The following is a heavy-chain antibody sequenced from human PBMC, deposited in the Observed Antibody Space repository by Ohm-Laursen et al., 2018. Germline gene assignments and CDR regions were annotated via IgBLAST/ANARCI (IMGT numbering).Heavy chain of an antibody. J-gene: IGHJ4*02. CDR2: ISYDGSNK. D-gene: IGHD3/OR15-3a*01. CDR1: GFTFSSYG. V-gene: IGHV3-30*03. Sequence: SLRLSCTASGFTFSSYGMHWVRQAPGKGLEWVAVISYDGSNKYYADSVKGRFTISRDNAKNTLFLQMNSLRAEDTAVYYCAREDWYYLDSWGQGTLVTVSS. CDR3: AREDWYYLDS.